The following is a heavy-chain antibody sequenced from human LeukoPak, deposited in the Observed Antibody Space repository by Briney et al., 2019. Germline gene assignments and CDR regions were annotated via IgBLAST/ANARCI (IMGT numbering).Heavy chain of an antibody. J-gene: IGHJ3*02. CDR1: GYTLTELS. D-gene: IGHD1-26*01. CDR2: FDPEDGET. V-gene: IGHV1-24*01. CDR3: ATGGGSYYDDAFDI. Sequence: ASVTVSCKVSGYTLTELSMHWVRQAPGQGLEWMGGFDPEDGETIYAQKFQGRVTMTGDTSTDTAYMELSSLRSEDTAVYYCATGGGSYYDDAFDIWGQGTMVTVSS.